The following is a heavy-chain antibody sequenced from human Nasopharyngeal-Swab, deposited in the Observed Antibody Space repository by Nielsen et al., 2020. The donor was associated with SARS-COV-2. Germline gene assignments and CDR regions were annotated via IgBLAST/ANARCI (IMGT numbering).Heavy chain of an antibody. J-gene: IGHJ6*03. CDR3: ASSVWQQPPFYYYYMDV. Sequence: SQTLSLTCAVYGGSFSGYYWSWIRQPPGKGLEWIGEINHSGSTNYNPSLKSRVTISVDTSKNQFYLKLSSVTAADTAVYYCASSVWQQPPFYYYYMDVWGKGTTVTVSS. CDR2: INHSGST. V-gene: IGHV4-34*01. D-gene: IGHD6-13*01. CDR1: GGSFSGYY.